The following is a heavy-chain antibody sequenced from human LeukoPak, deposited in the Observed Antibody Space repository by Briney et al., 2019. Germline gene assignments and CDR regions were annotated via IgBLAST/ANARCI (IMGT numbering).Heavy chain of an antibody. CDR2: FHYSGST. V-gene: IGHV4-59*08. D-gene: IGHD2-15*01. CDR1: VASVINYY. Sequence: SETLSLTCRVSVASVINYYWSWIRQSPGKGLEWIGFFHYSGSTNYNPSLNSRVTTSIDTSMNQPSLTLFSVTDADTAVYFCARLHDGGPKLGLDFWGLGVLVTVSS. J-gene: IGHJ4*02. CDR3: ARLHDGGPKLGLDF.